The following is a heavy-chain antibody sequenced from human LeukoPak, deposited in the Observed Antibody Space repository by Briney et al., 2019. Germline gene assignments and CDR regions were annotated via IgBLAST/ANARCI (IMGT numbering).Heavy chain of an antibody. CDR2: ISPSGGST. J-gene: IGHJ5*02. CDR3: TRDNSVRDEAWWFNP. V-gene: IGHV1-46*01. D-gene: IGHD5-24*01. CDR1: GYTFTSNY. Sequence: ASVKVSCKAFGYTFTSNYMHWVRQAPGQGPEWMGVISPSGGSTTYAQKFQGRVTLTRDMSTSTDYLELSSLRSEDTAVYCCTRDNSVRDEAWWFNPWGQGTLDTVSS.